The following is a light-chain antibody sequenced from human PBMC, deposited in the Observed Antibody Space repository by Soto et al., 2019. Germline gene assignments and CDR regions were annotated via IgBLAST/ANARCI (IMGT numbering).Light chain of an antibody. CDR2: DAS. V-gene: IGKV1-5*01. CDR3: QQYNSYSHT. J-gene: IGKJ2*01. Sequence: DIQMTQSPSTLSASVGDRVSITCRASQSISSWLAWYQQKPGKAPKLLIYDASSLESGVPSRFSGSGSGTEFTLNISSLQSADFSTYYCQQYNSYSHTFGQGTKLEIK. CDR1: QSISSW.